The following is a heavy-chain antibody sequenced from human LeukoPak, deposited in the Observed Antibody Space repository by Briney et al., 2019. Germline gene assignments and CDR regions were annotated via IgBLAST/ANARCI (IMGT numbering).Heavy chain of an antibody. V-gene: IGHV3-66*01. Sequence: GGSLRLSCAASGFTVGSNYMNWVRQAPGKGLEWVSVLFGGGSTYYSDSVKGRFTISRDNSKNTLFLELNSLRGDDTAVYYCARGGSGGNSVGYYFDLWGQGTLVTVSS. CDR2: LFGGGST. CDR3: ARGGSGGNSVGYYFDL. J-gene: IGHJ4*02. D-gene: IGHD4-23*01. CDR1: GFTVGSNY.